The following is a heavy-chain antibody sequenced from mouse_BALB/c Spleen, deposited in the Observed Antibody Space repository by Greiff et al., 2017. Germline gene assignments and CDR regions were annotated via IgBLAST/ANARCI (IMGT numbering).Heavy chain of an antibody. D-gene: IGHD2-14*01. Sequence: EVLLVESGPSLVKPSQTLSLTCSVTGDSITSGYWNWIRKFPGNKREYMGYISYSGSTYYNPSLKSRISITRDTSKNQYYLQLNSVTTEDTATYYCARNYRYDAYFDYWGQGTTLTVSS. CDR1: GDSITSGY. J-gene: IGHJ2*01. CDR2: ISYSGST. V-gene: IGHV3-8*02. CDR3: ARNYRYDAYFDY.